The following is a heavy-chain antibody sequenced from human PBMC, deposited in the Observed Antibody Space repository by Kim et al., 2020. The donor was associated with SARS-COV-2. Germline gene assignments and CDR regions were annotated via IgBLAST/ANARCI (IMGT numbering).Heavy chain of an antibody. J-gene: IGHJ4*02. D-gene: IGHD2-2*01. Sequence: GGSLRLSCAASGFTFSSYGMHWVRQAPGKGLEWVAVISYDGSNKYYADSVKGRFTISRDNSKNTLYLQMNSLRAEDTAVYYCAKICSTSCLGDFDYWGQGTLVTVSS. CDR2: ISYDGSNK. V-gene: IGHV3-30*18. CDR1: GFTFSSYG. CDR3: AKICSTSCLGDFDY.